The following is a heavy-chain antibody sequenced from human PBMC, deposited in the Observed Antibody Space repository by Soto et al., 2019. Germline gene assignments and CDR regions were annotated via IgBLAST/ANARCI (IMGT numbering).Heavy chain of an antibody. D-gene: IGHD2-15*01. CDR1: GYTLTELS. V-gene: IGHV1-24*01. CDR3: ATHHCSGGSCYCYYFDY. Sequence: ASVKVSCKVSGYTLTELSMHWVRQAPGKGLEWMGGFDPEDGETIYAQKFQGRVTMTEDTSTDTAYMELSSLRSEDTAVYYCATHHCSGGSCYCYYFDYWGQGTLVTVSS. J-gene: IGHJ4*02. CDR2: FDPEDGET.